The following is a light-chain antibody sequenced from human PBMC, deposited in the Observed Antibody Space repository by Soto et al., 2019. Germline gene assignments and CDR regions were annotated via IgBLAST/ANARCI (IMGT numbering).Light chain of an antibody. J-gene: IGKJ4*01. V-gene: IGKV3-15*01. CDR1: QSVSSN. CDR3: QQYNNWPLT. CDR2: GAS. Sequence: EMLMTQSPATLSVSPGERATLSCRASQSVSSNLAWYQQKPGQAPRLLIYGASTRATGIPVRFSGSGSGTEFTLTISSLQSEDFAVYYCQQYNNWPLTFGGGTKVEIK.